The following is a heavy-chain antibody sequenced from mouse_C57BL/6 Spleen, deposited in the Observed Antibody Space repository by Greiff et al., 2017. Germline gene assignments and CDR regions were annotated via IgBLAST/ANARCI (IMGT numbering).Heavy chain of an antibody. CDR3: ARNPHNYYGSSYAMDY. V-gene: IGHV2-2*01. CDR1: GFSLTSYG. Sequence: VQLQQSGPGLVQPSQSLSITCTVSGFSLTSYGVHWVRQSPGKGLEWLGVIWSGGSTDYNAAFISRLSISKDNSKSQVFFKMNSLQADDTAIYYCARNPHNYYGSSYAMDYWGQGTSVTVSS. D-gene: IGHD1-1*01. CDR2: IWSGGST. J-gene: IGHJ4*01.